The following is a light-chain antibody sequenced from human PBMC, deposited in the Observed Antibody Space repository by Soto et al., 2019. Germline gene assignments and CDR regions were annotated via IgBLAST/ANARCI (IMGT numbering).Light chain of an antibody. CDR1: QSVSSN. V-gene: IGKV3-11*01. CDR2: DAS. J-gene: IGKJ5*01. Sequence: EIVLTQSPGTLAVSPGERASLSCRSSQSVSSNLAWYQQKPGQAPRLLIYDASNRATGIPARFSGSGSGTDFTLTISSLEPEDFAVYYCQQRSNWPPSITFGQGTRLEIK. CDR3: QQRSNWPPSIT.